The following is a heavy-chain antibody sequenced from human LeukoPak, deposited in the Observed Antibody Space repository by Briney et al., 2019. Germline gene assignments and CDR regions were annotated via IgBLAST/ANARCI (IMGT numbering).Heavy chain of an antibody. D-gene: IGHD6-13*01. J-gene: IGHJ4*02. V-gene: IGHV5-51*01. Sequence: PGESLKISCKGSGYSFTSYWIGWVLQLPGKGLEWMVIIYPGDSDTRYSPSFQGQVTISADKSISTAYLQWSSLKASDTAMYYCATRIAAALSFDYWGQGTLVTVSS. CDR3: ATRIAAALSFDY. CDR1: GYSFTSYW. CDR2: IYPGDSDT.